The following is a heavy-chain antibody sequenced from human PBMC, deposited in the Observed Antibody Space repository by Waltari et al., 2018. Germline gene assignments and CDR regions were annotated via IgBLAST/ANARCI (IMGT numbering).Heavy chain of an antibody. V-gene: IGHV3-9*03. Sequence: EVQLVESGGGLVQPGRSLRLSCAASGFPFDDYAMHWVRQAPGKGLEWVSGISWNSGSIGYADSVKGRFTISRDNAKNSLYLQMNSLRAEDMALYYCARSLVVVAATTYFDYWGQGTLVTVSS. CDR3: ARSLVVVAATTYFDY. D-gene: IGHD2-15*01. J-gene: IGHJ4*02. CDR1: GFPFDDYA. CDR2: ISWNSGSI.